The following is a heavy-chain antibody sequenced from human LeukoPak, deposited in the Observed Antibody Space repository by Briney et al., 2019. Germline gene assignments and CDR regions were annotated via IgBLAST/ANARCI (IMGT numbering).Heavy chain of an antibody. CDR2: INHSGST. Sequence: SETLSLTCAVYGGSFSGYYWSWIRQPPGKGLEWLGEINHSGSTNYNPSLKSRVTISVDTSKHQFSLKLSSVTAADTAVYYCARGHSNYGNYYYYYYMDVWGKGTTVTVSS. CDR3: ARGHSNYGNYYYYYYMDV. J-gene: IGHJ6*03. CDR1: GGSFSGYY. D-gene: IGHD4-11*01. V-gene: IGHV4-34*01.